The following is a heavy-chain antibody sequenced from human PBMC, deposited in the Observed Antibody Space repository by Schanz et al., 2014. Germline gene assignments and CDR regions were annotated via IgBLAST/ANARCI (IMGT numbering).Heavy chain of an antibody. CDR2: IGGSGDST. V-gene: IGHV3-11*01. CDR1: GFTFSDHY. Sequence: VQLVESGGGMVQPGGSLRLSCAASGFTFSDHYMDWVRQAPGKGLEWVSGIGGSGDSTHYADSVKGRFTISRDNAKNSLYLQMNSLRVEDTAVYYCVRLDVHDYWGQGTLVTVSA. CDR3: VRLDVHDY. J-gene: IGHJ4*02. D-gene: IGHD3-16*01.